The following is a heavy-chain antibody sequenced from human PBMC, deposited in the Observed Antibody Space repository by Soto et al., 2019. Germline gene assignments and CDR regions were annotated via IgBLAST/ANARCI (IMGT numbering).Heavy chain of an antibody. Sequence: ASVKVSCKASGYTFTSYDISWVRQATGQGLEWMGWMNPNSGNTGYAQKFQGRVTMTRNTSTSTAYKELSSLRSEDTAVYYCAYIVVVPAAGYYYYYGMDVWGQGTTVTVSS. CDR2: MNPNSGNT. D-gene: IGHD2-2*01. V-gene: IGHV1-8*01. J-gene: IGHJ6*02. CDR1: GYTFTSYD. CDR3: AYIVVVPAAGYYYYYGMDV.